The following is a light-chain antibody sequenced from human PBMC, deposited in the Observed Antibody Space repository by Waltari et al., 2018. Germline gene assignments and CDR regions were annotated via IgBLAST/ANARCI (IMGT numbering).Light chain of an antibody. CDR2: EVS. CDR1: SSDIGGYNH. J-gene: IGLJ2*01. CDR3: SSYAGSDNFVV. V-gene: IGLV2-8*01. Sequence: QSALTQPPSASGSPGQSVTIPCTGTSSDIGGYNHVSWYQHHPDKAPKLMIYEVSKRPSGVPDRFSGSKSDNTASLTVSGLQAEDEADYYCSSYAGSDNFVVFGGGTKLTVL.